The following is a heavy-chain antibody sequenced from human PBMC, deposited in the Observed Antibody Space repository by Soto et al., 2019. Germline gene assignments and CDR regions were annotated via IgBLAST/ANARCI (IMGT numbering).Heavy chain of an antibody. CDR2: IVPIFGTT. V-gene: IGHV1-69*12. CDR1: GGTFSNYA. J-gene: IGHJ6*02. Sequence: QVQLVQSGAEVKKPGSSVKVSCKVSGGTFSNYAIDWVRLAPGHGLEWMGGIVPIFGTTYYTQKCQGRATIIADDSTTKAYWEMSSLRSEDTAIYYCARVEAVAGLYNYHGLDVWGQGTAVTVSS. D-gene: IGHD6-19*01. CDR3: ARVEAVAGLYNYHGLDV.